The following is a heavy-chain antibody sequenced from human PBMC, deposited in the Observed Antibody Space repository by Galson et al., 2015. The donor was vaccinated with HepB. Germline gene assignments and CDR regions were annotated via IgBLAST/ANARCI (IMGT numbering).Heavy chain of an antibody. Sequence: SLRLSCAASGFTFSTSWRYWVRQAPGKGLVWVPRINSDGSRPSYADSVKGRFTITRDNAKNTLYLQMTNLRAEDTAVYYCARAYYDFRSGYLYDAFDIWGQGTMVTVSS. CDR2: INSDGSRP. V-gene: IGHV3-74*01. CDR1: GFTFSTSW. J-gene: IGHJ3*02. D-gene: IGHD3-3*01. CDR3: ARAYYDFRSGYLYDAFDI.